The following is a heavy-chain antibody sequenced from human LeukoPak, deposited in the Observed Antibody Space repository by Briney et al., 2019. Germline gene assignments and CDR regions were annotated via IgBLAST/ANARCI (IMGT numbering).Heavy chain of an antibody. CDR2: IYYSGST. V-gene: IGHV4-59*08. J-gene: IGHJ5*02. CDR1: GGCISSYY. Sequence: SETLSLTCTVSGGCISSYYWSWIRQPPGKGLEWIGYIYYSGSTYYNPSLKSRVTISVDTSKNQFSLKLSSVTAADTAVYYCARPRGYGGYPTWGQGTLVTVSS. CDR3: ARPRGYGGYPT. D-gene: IGHD4-17*01.